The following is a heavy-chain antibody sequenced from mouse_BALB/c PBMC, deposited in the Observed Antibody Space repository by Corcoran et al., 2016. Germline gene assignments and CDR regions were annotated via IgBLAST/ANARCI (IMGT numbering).Heavy chain of an antibody. CDR2: IDPANGNT. CDR3: ARSYDYDAGFAY. CDR1: GFNIKDTY. Sequence: EVQLQQSGAELVKPGASVKLSCTASGFNIKDTYMHWVKQRPEQGLEWIGRIDPANGNTKYDPKFQGKATITADTSSNTAYLQLSSLTSEDTAVYYCARSYDYDAGFAYWGQGTLVTVSA. D-gene: IGHD2-4*01. J-gene: IGHJ3*01. V-gene: IGHV14-3*02.